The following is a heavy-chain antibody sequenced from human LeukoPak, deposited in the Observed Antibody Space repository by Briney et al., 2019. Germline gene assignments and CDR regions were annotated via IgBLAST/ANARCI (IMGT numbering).Heavy chain of an antibody. V-gene: IGHV3-74*01. CDR1: GFTFSSYW. D-gene: IGHD4-17*01. CDR2: INSDGSST. Sequence: GGSLRLSCAASGFTFSSYWMHWVRQAPGKGLVWVSHINSDGSSTNYADSVKGRFTISRDNAKNTLYLQMNSLRAEDTAVYYCARAILTPGGATVTRYFDYWGQGTLVTVSS. J-gene: IGHJ4*02. CDR3: ARAILTPGGATVTRYFDY.